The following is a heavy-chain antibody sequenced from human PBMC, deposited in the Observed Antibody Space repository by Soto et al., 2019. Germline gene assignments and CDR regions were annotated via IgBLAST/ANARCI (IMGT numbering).Heavy chain of an antibody. J-gene: IGHJ5*02. V-gene: IGHV1-46*01. CDR3: ARSSGGNFGIIIEGTNWFAP. D-gene: IGHD1-26*01. CDR1: RDTFTSYY. CDR2: INPHGGST. Sequence: QLVQSGGEVKQPGASVKVSCKAPRDTFTSYYINWVRKAPGQGLEWMGVINPHGGSTAYAQKFKGRVNLTRDTYASTVYMEVSSLTSEDTAMYYCARSSGGNFGIIIEGTNWFAPWGQGTLVTVSS.